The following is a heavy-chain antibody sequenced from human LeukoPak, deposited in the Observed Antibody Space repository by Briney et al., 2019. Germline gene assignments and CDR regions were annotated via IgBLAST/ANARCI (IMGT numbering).Heavy chain of an antibody. V-gene: IGHV3-23*01. D-gene: IGHD3-10*01. Sequence: PGGSPRLSCAASGFTFSSYAMSWVRQAPGKGLEWVSAISGSGGSKYYADSVKGRFTISRDNSKNTLYLQMNSLRAEDTAVYYCAKVLWFGELSTFDIWGQGTMVTVSS. CDR1: GFTFSSYA. CDR2: ISGSGGSK. CDR3: AKVLWFGELSTFDI. J-gene: IGHJ3*02.